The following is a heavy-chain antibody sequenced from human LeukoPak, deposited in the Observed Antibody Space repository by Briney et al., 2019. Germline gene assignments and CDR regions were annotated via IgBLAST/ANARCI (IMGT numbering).Heavy chain of an antibody. CDR2: IHYSGST. V-gene: IGHV4-39*01. CDR1: GGSISITNYY. CDR3: AVRGVVVTATD. D-gene: IGHD2-15*01. Sequence: SETLSLTCTVSGGSISITNYYRGWIRQPPGKGLEWIGSIHYSGSTYYNPSLKSRLTISVDTSKNQFSLKMSSVTAADTAVYYCAVRGVVVTATDWGQGTLVTVSS. J-gene: IGHJ4*02.